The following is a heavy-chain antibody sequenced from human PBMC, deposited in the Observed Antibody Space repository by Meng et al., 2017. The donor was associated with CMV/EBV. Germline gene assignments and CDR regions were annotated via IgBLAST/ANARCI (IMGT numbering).Heavy chain of an antibody. CDR1: GGSISSSSYY. CDR2: IYYSGST. CDR3: ARYPPNYFDY. Sequence: STVSGGSISSSSYYWGWIRQPPGKGLEWIGSIYYSGSTYYNPSLKSRVTISVDTSKNQFSLKLSSVTAADTAVYYCARYPPNYFDYWGQGTLVTVSS. V-gene: IGHV4-39*07. J-gene: IGHJ4*02.